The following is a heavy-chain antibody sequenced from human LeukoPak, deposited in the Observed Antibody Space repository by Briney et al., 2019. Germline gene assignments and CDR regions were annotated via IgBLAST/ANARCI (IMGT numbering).Heavy chain of an antibody. CDR3: TRVQAGRSGLMDV. CDR2: IGSDGSGT. D-gene: IGHD2-8*02. V-gene: IGHV3-74*03. J-gene: IGHJ6*02. Sequence: PGGSLRLSCAASRFSLSGYWMHWVRQIPGKGLMWVARIGSDGSGTTYADPVKGRFTISRDNSKNTLYLQMSSLRDEDAAVYHCTRVQAGRSGLMDVWGRGTTVTVSS. CDR1: RFSLSGYW.